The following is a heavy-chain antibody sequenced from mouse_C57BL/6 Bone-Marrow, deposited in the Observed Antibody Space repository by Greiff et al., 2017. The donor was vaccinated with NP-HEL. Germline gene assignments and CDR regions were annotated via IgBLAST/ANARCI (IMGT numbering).Heavy chain of an antibody. CDR1: GYTFTSYG. J-gene: IGHJ3*01. D-gene: IGHD1-3*01. Sequence: QVQLQQSGAELARPGASVKLSCKASGYTFTSYGISWVKQRTGQGLEWIGEIYPRSGNTYYNEKFKGKATLTADKSSSTAYMELRSLTSEDSAVDVCARSRGKGGFAYWGQGTLVTVSA. CDR2: IYPRSGNT. V-gene: IGHV1-81*01. CDR3: ARSRGKGGFAY.